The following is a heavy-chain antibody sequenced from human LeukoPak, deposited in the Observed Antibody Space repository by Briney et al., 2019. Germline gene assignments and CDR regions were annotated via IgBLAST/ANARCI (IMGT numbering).Heavy chain of an antibody. CDR3: AKGDGSGSYTDKLKIYGMDV. Sequence: GGSLRLSCAASGFTFSSYAMSWVRQAPGKGLEWVSAISGSGGSTYYADSVKGRFTISRDNSKNTLYLQMNSLRAEDTAVYYCAKGDGSGSYTDKLKIYGMDVWCQGTTVTVSS. CDR1: GFTFSSYA. V-gene: IGHV3-23*01. J-gene: IGHJ6*02. CDR2: ISGSGGST. D-gene: IGHD3-10*01.